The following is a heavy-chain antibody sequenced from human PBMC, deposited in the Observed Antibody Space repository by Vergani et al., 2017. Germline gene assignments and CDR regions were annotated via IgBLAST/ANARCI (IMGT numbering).Heavy chain of an antibody. D-gene: IGHD6-13*01. Sequence: QVQLQESGPGLVKPSETLSLTCTVSGGSLSSYYWSWIRQPPGKGLEWIGYIYYSGSTNYNPSLKSRVTISVDTSKNQFSLKLSSVTAADTAVYYCASSIAAAGTDAFDIWGQGTMVTVSS. CDR3: ASSIAAAGTDAFDI. V-gene: IGHV4-59*01. J-gene: IGHJ3*02. CDR1: GGSLSSYY. CDR2: IYYSGST.